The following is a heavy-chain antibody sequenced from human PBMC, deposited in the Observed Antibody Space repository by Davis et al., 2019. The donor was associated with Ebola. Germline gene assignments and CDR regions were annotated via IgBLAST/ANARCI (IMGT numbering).Heavy chain of an antibody. CDR2: IYYSGST. CDR3: ARDSNSGYNYYGMDV. Sequence: PSETLSLTCTVSGGSISSSSYYWSWIRQPPGKGLEWIGYIYYSGSTNYNPSLKSRVTISVDTSKNQFSLKLSSVTAADTAVYYCARDSNSGYNYYGMDVWGQGTTVTVSS. CDR1: GGSISSSSYY. D-gene: IGHD1-26*01. J-gene: IGHJ6*02. V-gene: IGHV4-61*01.